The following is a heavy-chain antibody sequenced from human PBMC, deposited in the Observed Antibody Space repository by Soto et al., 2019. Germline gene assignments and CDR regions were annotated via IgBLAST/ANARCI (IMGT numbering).Heavy chain of an antibody. CDR3: AREDGYSYGSDLDY. CDR1: GFTFSSYS. J-gene: IGHJ4*02. CDR2: ISSSSSYI. D-gene: IGHD5-18*01. Sequence: GGSLRLSCAASGFTFSSYSMNWVRQAPGKGLEWVSSISSSSSYIYYADSVKGRFNIPRDNAKNSLYLQMNSLRAEDTAVYYCAREDGYSYGSDLDYWGQGTLVTVSS. V-gene: IGHV3-21*01.